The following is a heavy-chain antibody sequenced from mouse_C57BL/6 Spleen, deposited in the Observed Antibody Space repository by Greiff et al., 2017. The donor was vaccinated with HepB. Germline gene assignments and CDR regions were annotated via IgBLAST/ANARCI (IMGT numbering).Heavy chain of an antibody. CDR2: INPNNGGT. Sequence: EVQWVESGPELVKPGASVKIPCKASGYTFTDYNMDWVKQSHGKSLEWIGDINPNNGGTIYNQKFKGKDTLTVDKSSSTAYMELRSLTSEDTAVYYCARSGNHYAMDYWGQGTSVTVSS. CDR1: GYTFTDYN. CDR3: ARSGNHYAMDY. D-gene: IGHD2-1*01. J-gene: IGHJ4*01. V-gene: IGHV1-18*01.